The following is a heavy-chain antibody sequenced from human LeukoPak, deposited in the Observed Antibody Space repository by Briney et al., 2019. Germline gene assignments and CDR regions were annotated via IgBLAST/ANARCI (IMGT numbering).Heavy chain of an antibody. CDR1: GYTFIGYN. V-gene: IGHV1-2*02. D-gene: IGHD6-19*01. Sequence: ASVKVSCKASGYTFIGYNMQWVRQAPGQGLEWMGWINPNSGDTIYAQKFRGRVTMTRDTSISTAYMELSRLKSDDTAVYYCARDGEAVAGTRLPNYWYFDLWGRGTLVTVSS. CDR2: INPNSGDT. J-gene: IGHJ2*01. CDR3: ARDGEAVAGTRLPNYWYFDL.